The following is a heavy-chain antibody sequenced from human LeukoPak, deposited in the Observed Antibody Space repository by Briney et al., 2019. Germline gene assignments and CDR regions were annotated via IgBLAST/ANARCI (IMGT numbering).Heavy chain of an antibody. D-gene: IGHD6-19*01. Sequence: SETLSLTCTVSGFSISSHYWSWIRQTPGKGLEWIGQINYSGSTYYNPSLKTRVTLSIDTSKNQFSLKLSSVTAADTAVYYCARISSGADLVAFDIWGQGTMVTVSS. V-gene: IGHV4-59*11. CDR3: ARISSGADLVAFDI. CDR2: INYSGST. CDR1: GFSISSHY. J-gene: IGHJ3*02.